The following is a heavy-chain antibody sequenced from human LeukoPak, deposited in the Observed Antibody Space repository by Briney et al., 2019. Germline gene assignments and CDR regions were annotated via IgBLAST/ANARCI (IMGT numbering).Heavy chain of an antibody. CDR2: IYIGGST. CDR1: GFTFSSYF. D-gene: IGHD6-13*01. Sequence: GGSLRLSCAASGFTFSSYFTSWVRQAPEKGLEWVSVIYIGGSTYYADSVKGRFTISRDNSKNTLYLQMNSLRAEDTAVYYCAREAGRSWYIMDVWGQGTTVTVSS. J-gene: IGHJ6*02. CDR3: AREAGRSWYIMDV. V-gene: IGHV3-66*01.